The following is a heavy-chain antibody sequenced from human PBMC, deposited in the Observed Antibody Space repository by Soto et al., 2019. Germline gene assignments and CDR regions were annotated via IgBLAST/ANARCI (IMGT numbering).Heavy chain of an antibody. V-gene: IGHV4-59*08. D-gene: IGHD4-17*01. CDR3: ARRRYGALDY. Sequence: SETLSLTCTVSGGSISSYHWSWIRQPPGKGLEWIGYIHYSGSSNYNPSLKSRVTISVDTSKNQFSLKLSSVTAADTAVYYCARRRYGALDYWGQGTLVTSPQ. J-gene: IGHJ4*02. CDR1: GGSISSYH. CDR2: IHYSGSS.